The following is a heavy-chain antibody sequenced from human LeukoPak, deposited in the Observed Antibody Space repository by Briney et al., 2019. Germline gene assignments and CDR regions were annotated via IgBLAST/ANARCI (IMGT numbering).Heavy chain of an antibody. CDR3: ARGYSYGFLSYYFDY. J-gene: IGHJ4*02. Sequence: PSETLSLTCAVSGGSISSSNWWSWVRQPPGKGLEWIGEIYHSGSTNYNPSLKSRVTISVDKSKNQFSLKLSSVTAADTAVYYCARGYSYGFLSYYFDYWGQGTLVTVSS. CDR1: GGSISSSNW. D-gene: IGHD5-18*01. CDR2: IYHSGST. V-gene: IGHV4-4*02.